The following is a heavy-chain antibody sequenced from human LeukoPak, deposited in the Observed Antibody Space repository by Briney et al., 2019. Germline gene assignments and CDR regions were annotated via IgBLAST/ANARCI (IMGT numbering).Heavy chain of an antibody. CDR2: IWYDGSNK. Sequence: GRSLRLSCAASGFTFSSYGMHWVRQAPGKGLEWVAVIWYDGSNKYYADSVKGRFTISRDNSKNTLYLQMNSLRAEDTAVYHCARDSDGADFDYWGQGTLVTVSS. CDR3: ARDSDGADFDY. J-gene: IGHJ4*02. D-gene: IGHD4-17*01. V-gene: IGHV3-33*01. CDR1: GFTFSSYG.